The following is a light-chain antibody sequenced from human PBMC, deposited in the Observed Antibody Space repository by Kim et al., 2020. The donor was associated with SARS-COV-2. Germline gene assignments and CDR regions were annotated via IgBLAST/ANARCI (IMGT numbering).Light chain of an antibody. Sequence: EIVMTQSPATLSVSPGERATLSCRASQSVSSNLAWYQQKPGQAPRLLIYGASTRATGIPARFSGSGSGTEFTLTICSLQSEDFAVYYFQPYNNMPQWTFGPRATMDIK. J-gene: IGKJ1*01. CDR3: QPYNNMPQWT. V-gene: IGKV3-15*01. CDR1: QSVSSN. CDR2: GAS.